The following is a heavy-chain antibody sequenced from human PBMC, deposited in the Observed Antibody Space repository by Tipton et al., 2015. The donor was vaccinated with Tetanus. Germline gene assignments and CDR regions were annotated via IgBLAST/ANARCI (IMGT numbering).Heavy chain of an antibody. D-gene: IGHD7-27*01. CDR3: ARQLWGYWFEP. Sequence: GLVKPPEPLSLTCTVTGGSISSDSYYWGWVRQAPGKGLEWIGSIYFSGSTYHSPSLKSRVTMSVDTSKNQFSLRLSSVTATDTAVYYCARQLWGYWFEPWGQGILVTVSS. CDR2: IYFSGST. J-gene: IGHJ5*02. CDR1: GGSISSDSYY. V-gene: IGHV4-39*01.